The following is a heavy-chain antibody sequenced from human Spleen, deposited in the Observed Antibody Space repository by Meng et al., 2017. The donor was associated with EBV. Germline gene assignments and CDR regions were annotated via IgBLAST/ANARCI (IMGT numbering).Heavy chain of an antibody. V-gene: IGHV1-2*06. Sequence: QAPLVNAWAEVKQPGFSVRVSCKASGYPFPGYYIHWVRQAPGQGLEWMGRINPNTGGTNYAQQFQGRVTMTRDTSISTAYMELSRLRSDDTAVYYCARLRDGYNPWGQGTLVTVSS. CDR2: INPNTGGT. J-gene: IGHJ4*02. D-gene: IGHD5-24*01. CDR3: ARLRDGYNP. CDR1: GYPFPGYY.